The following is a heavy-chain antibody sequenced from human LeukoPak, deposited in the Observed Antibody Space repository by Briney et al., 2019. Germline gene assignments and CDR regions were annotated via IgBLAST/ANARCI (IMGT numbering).Heavy chain of an antibody. V-gene: IGHV1-2*02. CDR3: ARGWLRSYYYYGMDV. J-gene: IGHJ6*02. CDR2: INPNSGGT. CDR1: GYTFTGYY. Sequence: ASVKVSCTASGYTFTGYYMHWVRQAPGQGLEWMGWINPNSGGTNYAQKFQGRVTMTRDTSISTAYMELSRLRSDDTAVYYCARGWLRSYYYYGMDVWGQGTTVTVSS. D-gene: IGHD5-12*01.